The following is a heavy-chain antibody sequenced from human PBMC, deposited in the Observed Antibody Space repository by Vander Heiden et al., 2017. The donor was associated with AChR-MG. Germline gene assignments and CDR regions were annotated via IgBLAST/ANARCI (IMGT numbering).Heavy chain of an antibody. CDR2: ISHGAGAT. Sequence: EVQLLESGGGLVQPGGSLRLSCAASGFTFSSYAMSWVRQAPGKGLEWVSTISHGAGATYRADSVKGRFTISRDNSKNTVYLQMNSLRAEDTAVYYCTKANDLPREGDWGQGTLVTVSS. CDR3: TKANDLPREGD. CDR1: GFTFSSYA. V-gene: IGHV3-23*01. D-gene: IGHD1-1*01. J-gene: IGHJ4*02.